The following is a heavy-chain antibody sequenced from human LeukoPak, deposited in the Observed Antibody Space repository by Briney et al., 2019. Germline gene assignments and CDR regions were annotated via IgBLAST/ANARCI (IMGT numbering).Heavy chain of an antibody. D-gene: IGHD5-12*01. J-gene: IGHJ4*02. Sequence: PSETLSLTCAVYGGSFSGYYWSWIRQPPGKGLEWIGEINHSGSTNYNPSLKSRVTISVDTSKNQFSLKLSSVTAADTAVYHCAGVVDIVATIKTSFDYWGQGTLVTVSS. CDR1: GGSFSGYY. V-gene: IGHV4-34*01. CDR3: AGVVDIVATIKTSFDY. CDR2: INHSGST.